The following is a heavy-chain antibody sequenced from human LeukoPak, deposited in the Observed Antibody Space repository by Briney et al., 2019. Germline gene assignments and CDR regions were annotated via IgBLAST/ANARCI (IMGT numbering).Heavy chain of an antibody. D-gene: IGHD1-26*01. V-gene: IGHV3-11*01. J-gene: IGHJ3*02. CDR1: GFTFSDYY. CDR3: AKDRTYSGSYAGAFDI. CDR2: ISSSGGTI. Sequence: GGSLRLSCAASGFTFSDYYMNWIRQAPGKGLEWISYISSSGGTIYYADSVKGRFTISRDNAKNSLYLQMNSLRAEDMALYYCAKDRTYSGSYAGAFDIWGQGTMVTVSS.